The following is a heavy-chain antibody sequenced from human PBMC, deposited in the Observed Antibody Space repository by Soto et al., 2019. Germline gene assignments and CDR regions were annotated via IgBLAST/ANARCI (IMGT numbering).Heavy chain of an antibody. CDR2: ISGSGGST. Sequence: GGSLRLSCAASGFTFSSYAMSWVRQAPGKGLEWVSAISGSGGSTYYADSVKGRFTISRDNSKNTLYLQMKSLRAEDTAVYYCAKDRINMIVVVPCYFDYWGQGTLVTVSS. CDR3: AKDRINMIVVVPCYFDY. CDR1: GFTFSSYA. V-gene: IGHV3-23*01. D-gene: IGHD3-22*01. J-gene: IGHJ4*02.